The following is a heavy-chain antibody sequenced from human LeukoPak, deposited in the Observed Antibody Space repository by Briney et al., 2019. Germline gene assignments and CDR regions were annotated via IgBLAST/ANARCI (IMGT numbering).Heavy chain of an antibody. J-gene: IGHJ3*02. CDR1: GGTFSSYA. D-gene: IGHD3-9*01. V-gene: IGHV1-69*01. Sequence: EASVKVSCKASGGTFSSYAISWVRQAPGQGLEWMGGIIPIFGTANYAQKFQGRVTITADESTSTAYMELSSLRSEDTAVYYCARDRKRQRYFDWSPTPAGIWGQGTMVAVSS. CDR2: IIPIFGTA. CDR3: ARDRKRQRYFDWSPTPAGI.